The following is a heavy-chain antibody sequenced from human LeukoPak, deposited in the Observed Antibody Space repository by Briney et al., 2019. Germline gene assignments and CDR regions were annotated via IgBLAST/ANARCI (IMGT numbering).Heavy chain of an antibody. V-gene: IGHV4-31*03. CDR2: IYYSGST. CDR3: AREGSSGYYYHGIDY. J-gene: IGHJ4*02. D-gene: IGHD3-22*01. CDR1: GVSISSGGYY. Sequence: SETLSLTCTVSGVSISSGGYYWSWIRQHPGKGLEWIGYIYYSGSTYYNPSLKSRVTISVDTSKNQFSLKLSSVTAADTAVYYCAREGSSGYYYHGIDYWGQGTLVTVSS.